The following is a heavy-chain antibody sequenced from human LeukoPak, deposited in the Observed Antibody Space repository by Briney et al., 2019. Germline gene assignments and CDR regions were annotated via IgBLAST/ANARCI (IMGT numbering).Heavy chain of an antibody. D-gene: IGHD6-13*01. Sequence: SETLSLTCTVSGRSITSYYWSWIRQRAGKGLEWIGRIYTSGSSNYNPSLKSRVTMSVDTPKNQFSLKLTSVTAADTAVYYCARGYSSSWYPNYYFDYWGQGTLVTVSS. J-gene: IGHJ4*02. CDR2: IYTSGSS. CDR3: ARGYSSSWYPNYYFDY. V-gene: IGHV4-4*07. CDR1: GRSITSYY.